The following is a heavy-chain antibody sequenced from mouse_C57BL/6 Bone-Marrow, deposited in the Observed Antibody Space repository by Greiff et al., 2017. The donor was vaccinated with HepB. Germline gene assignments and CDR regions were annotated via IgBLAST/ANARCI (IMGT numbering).Heavy chain of an antibody. CDR2: IDPENGDT. V-gene: IGHV14-4*01. D-gene: IGHD2-5*01. Sequence: VQLQQSGAELVRPGASVKLSCTASGFNIKDDYMHWVKQRPEQGLEWIGWIDPENGDTEYASKFQGKATITADTSSNTAYLQLSSLTSEDTAVYYCTTDSNYGGFAYWGQGTLVTVSA. J-gene: IGHJ3*01. CDR1: GFNIKDDY. CDR3: TTDSNYGGFAY.